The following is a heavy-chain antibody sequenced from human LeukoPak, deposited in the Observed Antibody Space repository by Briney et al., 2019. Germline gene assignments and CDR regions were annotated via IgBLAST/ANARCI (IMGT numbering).Heavy chain of an antibody. V-gene: IGHV4-38-2*02. D-gene: IGHD3-22*01. J-gene: IGHJ4*02. CDR3: ARGDDSSGYAFDY. CDR2: IYRSGST. CDR1: HYSISSGYH. Sequence: ASETLSLTCTVSHYSISSGYHWGWIRQPPGKGLEWIGNIYRSGSTYYNPSLKSRVTISVDTSKNQFSLKVNSVTAADTAVYYCARGDDSSGYAFDYWGQGTLVTVSS.